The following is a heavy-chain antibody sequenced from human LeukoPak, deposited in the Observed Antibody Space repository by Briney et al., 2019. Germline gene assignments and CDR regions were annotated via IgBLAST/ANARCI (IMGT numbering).Heavy chain of an antibody. J-gene: IGHJ4*02. Sequence: SETLSLTCAVYGGSFSGYYWSWIRQSPGKGLEWIGEINHSGSTNYNPSLKSRVTISVDTSRNQFSLKLSSVTAADTAVYYCAARPYCSSTSCYTPFDYWGQGTLVTVSS. V-gene: IGHV4-34*01. D-gene: IGHD2-2*02. CDR3: AARPYCSSTSCYTPFDY. CDR2: INHSGST. CDR1: GGSFSGYY.